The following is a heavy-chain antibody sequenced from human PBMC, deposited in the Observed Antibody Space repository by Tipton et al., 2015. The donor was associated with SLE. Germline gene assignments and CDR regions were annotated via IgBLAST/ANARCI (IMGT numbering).Heavy chain of an antibody. CDR3: ARDQPTVVNRSLGY. J-gene: IGHJ4*02. CDR2: IYYSGST. CDR1: GGSISSGDYY. D-gene: IGHD4-23*01. V-gene: IGHV4-30-4*01. Sequence: TLSLTCTVSGGSISSGDYYWSWIRQPPGKGLEWIGYIYYSGSTYYNPSLKSRVTISVDTSKNQFSLKLSSVTAADTAVYYCARDQPTVVNRSLGYWGQGALVTVCS.